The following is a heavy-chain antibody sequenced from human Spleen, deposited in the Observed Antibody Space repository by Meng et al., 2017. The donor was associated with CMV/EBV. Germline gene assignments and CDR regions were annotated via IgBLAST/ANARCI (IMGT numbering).Heavy chain of an antibody. CDR2: ISSSSSYI. Sequence: GESLKISCAASGFTFSSYSMNWVRQAPGKGLEWVSSISSSSSYIYYADSVKGRFTISRDNAKNSLYLQMNSLRAEDTAVYYCARRNHCSSTSCSHYYYGMDVWGQGTTVTVSS. CDR3: ARRNHCSSTSCSHYYYGMDV. V-gene: IGHV3-21*01. J-gene: IGHJ6*02. CDR1: GFTFSSYS. D-gene: IGHD2-2*01.